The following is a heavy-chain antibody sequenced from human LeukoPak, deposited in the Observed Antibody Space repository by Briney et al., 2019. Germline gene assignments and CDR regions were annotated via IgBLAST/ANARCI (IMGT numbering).Heavy chain of an antibody. J-gene: IGHJ5*02. CDR1: GFTLDDYA. CDR2: ISWNSGSI. D-gene: IGHD6-13*01. CDR3: AKARGSSSWYWFDP. Sequence: GGSLRLSCAASGFTLDDYAMHWVRQAPGKGLEWVSGISWNSGSIGYADSVKGRFTISRDNAKNSLYLQMNSLRAEDTALYYCAKARGSSSWYWFDPWGQGTLVTVSS. V-gene: IGHV3-9*01.